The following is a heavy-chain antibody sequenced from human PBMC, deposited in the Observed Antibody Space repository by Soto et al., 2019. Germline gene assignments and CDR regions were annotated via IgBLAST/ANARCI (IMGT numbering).Heavy chain of an antibody. V-gene: IGHV4-4*02. CDR3: ARDTMGYEILTGYNYPTYFDY. CDR2: IYHSGST. J-gene: IGHJ4*02. CDR1: GGSISSSNW. D-gene: IGHD3-9*01. Sequence: QVQLQESGPGLVKPSGTLSLTCAVSGGSISSSNWWSWVRQPPGKGLEWIGEIYHSGSTNYNPSLKSRVTISVDKSKNQFSLKLSSVTAADTAVYYCARDTMGYEILTGYNYPTYFDYWGQGTLVTVSS.